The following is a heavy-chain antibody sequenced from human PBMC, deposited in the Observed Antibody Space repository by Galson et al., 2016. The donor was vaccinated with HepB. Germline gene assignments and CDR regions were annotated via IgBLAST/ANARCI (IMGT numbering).Heavy chain of an antibody. CDR3: ARGGLGDFWSNYSYRNWFDP. J-gene: IGHJ5*02. Sequence: SLSLSCAASGFNVSLNFMYWVRQAPGKGLECVSIVYSGGNTFYADSVKGRFTISRDNSKNTLYLLMNSLRAEDTATYYCARGGLGDFWSNYSYRNWFDPWGQGTLVTVSS. CDR1: GFNVSLNF. V-gene: IGHV3-53*01. D-gene: IGHD3-3*01. CDR2: VYSGGNT.